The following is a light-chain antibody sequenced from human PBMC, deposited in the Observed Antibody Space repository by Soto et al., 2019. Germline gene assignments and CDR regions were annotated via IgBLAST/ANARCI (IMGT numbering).Light chain of an antibody. J-gene: IGKJ4*01. V-gene: IGKV1-9*01. CDR3: QQLNSYPHT. CDR1: QGISSY. Sequence: DFQLTQSPSFMSASVGDRVTITCRASQGISSYLAWYQQKPGKAPNLLISTASTLQSGVPSRFSGSGSGTEFTLTISSLQPEDFATYYCQQLNSYPHTFGGGTNVEIK. CDR2: TAS.